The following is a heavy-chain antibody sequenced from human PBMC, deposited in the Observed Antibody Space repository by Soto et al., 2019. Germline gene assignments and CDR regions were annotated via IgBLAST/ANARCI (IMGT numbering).Heavy chain of an antibody. J-gene: IGHJ4*02. D-gene: IGHD3-3*01. CDR1: GFTFSSYA. V-gene: IGHV3-23*01. CDR2: ISGSGGSI. CDR3: AKSLRFLEWWGLVDY. Sequence: EVQLLESGGGLVQPGGSLRLSRAASGFTFSSYAMTWVRQAPGKGLEWVSTISGSGGSIYYADFAKGRFTISRDNSKNTLYLQMKSLRADDTAVYYCAKSLRFLEWWGLVDYWGQGTLVTVSS.